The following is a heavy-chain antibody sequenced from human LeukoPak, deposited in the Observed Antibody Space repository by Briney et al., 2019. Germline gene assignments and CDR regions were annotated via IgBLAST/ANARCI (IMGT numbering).Heavy chain of an antibody. CDR2: IIPIFGTA. CDR3: ARDRYSSSSQFDY. CDR1: GGTFSSYA. J-gene: IGHJ4*02. Sequence: SVKVSCKASGGTFSSYAISWVRQAPGQGLGWMGGIIPIFGTANYAQKFQGRVTITADESTSTAYMELRSLRSDDTAVYYCARDRYSSSSQFDYWGQGTLVTVSS. V-gene: IGHV1-69*13. D-gene: IGHD6-6*01.